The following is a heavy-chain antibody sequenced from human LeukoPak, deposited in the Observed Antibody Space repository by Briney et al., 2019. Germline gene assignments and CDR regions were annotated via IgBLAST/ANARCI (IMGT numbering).Heavy chain of an antibody. D-gene: IGHD1-26*01. Sequence: GGSLRLSCAASGFRFDDYAMHWVRQAPGKGLEWVSQSSWISGSVRYADSVKGRFTISRDNVNKSLYLQMNSLRAEDTALYYCTRAAARLGATHDAFDIWGQGTMVTVSS. J-gene: IGHJ3*02. V-gene: IGHV3-9*01. CDR2: SSWISGSV. CDR1: GFRFDDYA. CDR3: TRAAARLGATHDAFDI.